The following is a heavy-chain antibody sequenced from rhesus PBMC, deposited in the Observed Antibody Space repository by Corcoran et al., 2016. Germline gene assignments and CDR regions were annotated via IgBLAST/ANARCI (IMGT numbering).Heavy chain of an antibody. CDR3: ARDLAYYFSGRYDFDY. J-gene: IGHJ4*01. V-gene: IGHV4-80*01. CDR1: GASISNYW. Sequence: QVQLQESGPGLVQPSETLSLTCAVSGASISNYWLTWIRRPPGTGLGWIGEINGNSGSTYNNPSLKSRVTISKDASKNQFSLKLSSVTAADTAVYYCARDLAYYFSGRYDFDYWGQGVLVTVSS. CDR2: INGNSGST. D-gene: IGHD3-16*01.